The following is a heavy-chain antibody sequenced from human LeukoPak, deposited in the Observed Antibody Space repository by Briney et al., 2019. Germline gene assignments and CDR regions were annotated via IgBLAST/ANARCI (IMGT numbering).Heavy chain of an antibody. CDR1: GGSISSSSYS. CDR2: IYYSGST. D-gene: IGHD3-22*01. CDR3: ATNYYDSSGPLDAFDI. V-gene: IGHV4-39*07. Sequence: PSETLSLTCTVSGGSISSSSYSWGWIRQPPGKGLEWIGTIYYSGSTYYNPSLKSRVTISVDTSMNQFSLKLSSVTAADTAVYYCATNYYDSSGPLDAFDIWGQGTMVTVSS. J-gene: IGHJ3*02.